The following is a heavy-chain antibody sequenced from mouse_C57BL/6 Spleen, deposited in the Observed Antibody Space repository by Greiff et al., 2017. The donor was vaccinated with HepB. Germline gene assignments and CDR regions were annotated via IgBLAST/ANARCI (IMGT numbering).Heavy chain of an antibody. V-gene: IGHV1-11*01. CDR1: GYTFTDHI. J-gene: IGHJ2*01. CDR3: GRGAPEGHFDD. CDR2: IYPVSGET. Sequence: VQLQQSGAELASPGASVTLSCKASGYTFTDHIMNWVKKRPGQGLAWIGRIYPVSGETNYNQKFMGKATVSVDRSSSTVYMVLNSLTSEDPAVEYWGRGAPEGHFDDWGQGTTLTVSS.